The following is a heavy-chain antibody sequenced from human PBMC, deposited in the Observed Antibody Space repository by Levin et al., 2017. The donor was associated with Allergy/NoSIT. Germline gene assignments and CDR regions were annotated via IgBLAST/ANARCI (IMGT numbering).Heavy chain of an antibody. CDR1: GYTFTSYD. CDR2: MNPNSGNT. Sequence: GESLKISCKASGYTFTSYDINWVRQATGQGLEWMGWMNPNSGNTGYAQKFQGRVTMTRNTSISTAYMELSSLRSEDTAVYYCARDLPGTTGDWGQGTLVTVSS. D-gene: IGHD1-14*01. V-gene: IGHV1-8*01. CDR3: ARDLPGTTGD. J-gene: IGHJ4*02.